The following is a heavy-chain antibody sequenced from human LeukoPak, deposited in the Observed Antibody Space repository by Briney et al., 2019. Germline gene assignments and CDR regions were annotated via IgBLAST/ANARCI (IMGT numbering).Heavy chain of an antibody. J-gene: IGHJ5*02. CDR1: GGSISSYY. CDR2: IYYSGST. V-gene: IGHV4-59*01. CDR3: ARSLGVLWFGELSNWFDP. Sequence: SETLPLTCTVSGGSISSYYWSWIRQPPGKGLEWIGYIYYSGSTNYNPSLKSRVTISVDTSKNQFSLKLSSVTAADTAVYYCARSLGVLWFGELSNWFDPWGQGTLVTVSS. D-gene: IGHD3-10*01.